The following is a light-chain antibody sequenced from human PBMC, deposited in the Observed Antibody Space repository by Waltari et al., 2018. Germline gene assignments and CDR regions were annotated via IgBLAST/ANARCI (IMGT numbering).Light chain of an antibody. V-gene: IGLV7-46*01. CDR3: LLHYSGFWV. J-gene: IGLJ3*02. CDR1: TGTVTSSHC. CDR2: EIS. Sequence: QAVVTQETSLTVSPGGTVTLTCGSSTGTVTSSHCPYWLQQKPGQAPTTLIYEISNKHPWTPARFSGSLLGGKAALTLSGAQPEDEADYYCLLHYSGFWVFGGGTKLTVL.